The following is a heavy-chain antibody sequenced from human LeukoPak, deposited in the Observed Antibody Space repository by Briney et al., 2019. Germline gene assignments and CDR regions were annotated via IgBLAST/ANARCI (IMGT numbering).Heavy chain of an antibody. Sequence: ASVKVSCKASGYTFTSHAMNWVRQAPGQGLEWMGWINTHTGNPTYAQGVTGRFVFSLDTSVSTAYLQISSLKPEDTAVYYCAKQGPGYCGGPSCYGVDYWGQGTLVTVSS. J-gene: IGHJ4*02. CDR3: AKQGPGYCGGPSCYGVDY. D-gene: IGHD2-2*01. CDR2: INTHTGNP. V-gene: IGHV7-4-1*02. CDR1: GYTFTSHA.